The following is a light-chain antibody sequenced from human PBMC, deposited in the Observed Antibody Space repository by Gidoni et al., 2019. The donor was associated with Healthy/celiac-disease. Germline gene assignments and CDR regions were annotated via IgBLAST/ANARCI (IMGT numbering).Light chain of an antibody. V-gene: IGKV3-20*01. CDR2: GAS. CDR1: QSVSSSY. J-gene: IGKJ1*01. Sequence: EIVFTQSPGPLSLSPGERATLSCRASQSVSSSYLAWYQQNPGQAPRLLIYGASSRATGIPDRFSGSGSGTDFTLTISRLEPEDFAGYYCQQYGSSPPWTFXQXTKVEIK. CDR3: QQYGSSPPWT.